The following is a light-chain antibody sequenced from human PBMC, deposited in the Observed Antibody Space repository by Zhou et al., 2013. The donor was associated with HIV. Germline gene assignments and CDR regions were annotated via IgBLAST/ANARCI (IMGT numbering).Light chain of an antibody. CDR2: EAS. CDR3: QQRRNAPXT. J-gene: IGKJ4*01. CDR1: QSVGTY. V-gene: IGKV3-11*01. Sequence: EILLTQSPVTLSLSPGERATLSCRASQSVGTYLSWYQHKPGQAPRLLIYEASTRATGIPARFSGSGSGTDFTLTVSSLEPEDFAVYYCQQRRNAPXTFGGGTKVEI.